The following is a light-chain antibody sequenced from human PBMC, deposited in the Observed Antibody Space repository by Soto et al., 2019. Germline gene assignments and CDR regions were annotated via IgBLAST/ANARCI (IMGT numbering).Light chain of an antibody. J-gene: IGKJ2*01. V-gene: IGKV3-15*01. CDR2: GAA. CDR1: QSVSSN. Sequence: EIVMTQSPATLSVSPGERATLSCRASQSVSSNLAWYQQKPGQAPRLLLYGAATRATGIPARFSGSGSGTEFTLTISSLQSEDFAVYYCQQYNNSPYTFGQGTKLEIK. CDR3: QQYNNSPYT.